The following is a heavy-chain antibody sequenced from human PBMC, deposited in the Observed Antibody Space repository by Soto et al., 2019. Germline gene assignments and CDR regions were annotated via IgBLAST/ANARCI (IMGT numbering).Heavy chain of an antibody. CDR2: ISGSGGST. Sequence: GGSLRLSCAASGFTFSSYAMSWVRQAPGKGLEWVSAISGSGGSTYYADSVKGRFTISRDNSKNTLYLQMNSLRAEDKAVYYCAKDLLPLPPEVSDLPLPDYWGQGTLVTVSS. CDR3: AKDLLPLPPEVSDLPLPDY. V-gene: IGHV3-23*01. J-gene: IGHJ4*02. D-gene: IGHD2-15*01. CDR1: GFTFSSYA.